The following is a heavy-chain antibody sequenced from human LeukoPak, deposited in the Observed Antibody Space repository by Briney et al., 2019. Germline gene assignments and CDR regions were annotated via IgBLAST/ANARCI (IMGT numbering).Heavy chain of an antibody. J-gene: IGHJ4*02. D-gene: IGHD3-10*01. CDR2: ISDNGSNK. CDR1: GFTFNSYT. V-gene: IGHV3-30*03. CDR3: ARGGDSYVSGSYYAYFDY. Sequence: PGGSLRLSCSASGFTFNSYTIHWVRQAPGKGLEWVSLISDNGSNKFYVDSVKGRFSISRGNSKNTLYLQMNSLRPEDTAVYYCARGGDSYVSGSYYAYFDYWGQGTRVTVSS.